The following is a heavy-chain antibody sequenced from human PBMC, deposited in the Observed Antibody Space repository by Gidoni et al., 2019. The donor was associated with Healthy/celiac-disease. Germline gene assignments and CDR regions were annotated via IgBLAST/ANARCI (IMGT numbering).Heavy chain of an antibody. Sequence: QVQLVESGGGVVQPGRSLRLSCAASGFTFSSYGMHWVRQAPGKWLEWGAVISYDGSNKYYADSVKGRFTITRDNSKNTLYLQMNSLRAEDTAVYYCAKSEGIIQPMNYYYYYGMDVWGQGTTVTVSS. D-gene: IGHD2-15*01. CDR2: ISYDGSNK. J-gene: IGHJ6*02. V-gene: IGHV3-30*18. CDR3: AKSEGIIQPMNYYYYYGMDV. CDR1: GFTFSSYG.